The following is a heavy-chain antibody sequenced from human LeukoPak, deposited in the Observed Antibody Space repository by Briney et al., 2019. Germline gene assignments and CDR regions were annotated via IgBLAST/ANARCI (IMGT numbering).Heavy chain of an antibody. D-gene: IGHD3-10*01. J-gene: IGHJ4*02. Sequence: GGSLRLSCAASGFTFNNYNMNWVRQAPGKGLEWVSSISSSSSHIYYADSVKGRFTISRDNAKNSLYLQMNSLRAEDMAGYYCARVGSGTYYNYFDYWGQGTLVTVSS. CDR1: GFTFNNYN. CDR3: ARVGSGTYYNYFDY. CDR2: ISSSSSHI. V-gene: IGHV3-21*01.